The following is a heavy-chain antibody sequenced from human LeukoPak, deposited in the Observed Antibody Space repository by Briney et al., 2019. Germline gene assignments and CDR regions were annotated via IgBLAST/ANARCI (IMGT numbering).Heavy chain of an antibody. CDR3: ARGTYYYDSSGLNWFDP. CDR1: GGSVSSGRYY. J-gene: IGHJ5*02. V-gene: IGHV4-61*01. CDR2: FYYSGST. D-gene: IGHD3-22*01. Sequence: SETLSLTCTVSGGSVSSGRYYWSWIRQPPGKGPEWIGYFYYSGSTNYNPSLKTRVTISVDTSKNQFSLKVSSVTAADTAVYYCARGTYYYDSSGLNWFDPWGQGTLVTVSS.